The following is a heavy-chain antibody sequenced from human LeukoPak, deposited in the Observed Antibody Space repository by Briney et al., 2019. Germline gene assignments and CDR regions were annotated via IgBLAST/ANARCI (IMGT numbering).Heavy chain of an antibody. Sequence: GGSLRLSCVVSGFTVSNNYMNWVRQAPGKGLEWVSVLYSGGSTYYTDSVKGRFTISRDNFKNTLYLQMNSLRAEDTAVYYCARDRIAAGYFDLWGRGTLVTVSS. J-gene: IGHJ2*01. CDR3: ARDRIAAGYFDL. D-gene: IGHD6-13*01. CDR2: LYSGGST. CDR1: GFTVSNNY. V-gene: IGHV3-53*01.